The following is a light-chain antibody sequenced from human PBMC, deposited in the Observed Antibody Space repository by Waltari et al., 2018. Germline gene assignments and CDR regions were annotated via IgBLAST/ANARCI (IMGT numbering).Light chain of an antibody. V-gene: IGKV4-1*01. CDR2: WAS. J-gene: IGKJ4*01. CDR3: QQYYSTPLT. CDR1: QSVLSSSNNKNY. Sequence: DIVMTQSPDSLAVSLGERTTINCKSSQSVLSSSNNKNYLAWYQQKQGQPPKLLIYWASTRESGVPDRFSGSGSGTDFTLTISILQAEDVAVYYCQQYYSTPLTLGGGTKVEIK.